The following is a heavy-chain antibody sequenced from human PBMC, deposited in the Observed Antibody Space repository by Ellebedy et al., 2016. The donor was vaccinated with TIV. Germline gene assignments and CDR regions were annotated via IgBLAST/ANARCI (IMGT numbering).Heavy chain of an antibody. V-gene: IGHV3-23*01. Sequence: GESLKISCVASGFSFSSYALSWVRQAPGKGLEWVSTISNTDSRTYYADSVEGRFIISRDNSKKTLYLQMNSLRAEDTAVYYCAKGRGGGSDSSAPRYYFDYWGLGTLVTVSS. CDR2: ISNTDSRT. CDR3: AKGRGGGSDSSAPRYYFDY. J-gene: IGHJ4*02. D-gene: IGHD3-22*01. CDR1: GFSFSSYA.